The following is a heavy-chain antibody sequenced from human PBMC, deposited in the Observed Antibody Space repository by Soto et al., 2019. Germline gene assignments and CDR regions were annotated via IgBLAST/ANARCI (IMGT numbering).Heavy chain of an antibody. CDR1: GGSIISGGYY. CDR3: ARDRLMATAGTARHYFGLDV. Sequence: LSLTFTVSGGSIISGGYYWSWVRQSPRRGLEWIGNIYYSGSTYYNPSLKSRLTISVDTSKNQFSLNLSSVTAADTAVYYCARDRLMATAGTARHYFGLDVWGQGTTVTVSS. D-gene: IGHD5-18*01. V-gene: IGHV4-31*03. J-gene: IGHJ6*02. CDR2: IYYSGST.